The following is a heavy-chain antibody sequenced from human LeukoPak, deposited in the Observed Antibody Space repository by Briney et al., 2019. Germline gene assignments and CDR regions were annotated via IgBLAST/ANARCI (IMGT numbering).Heavy chain of an antibody. CDR1: GGSISSSSYY. D-gene: IGHD2-15*01. Sequence: SETLSLTCTVSGGSISSSSYYWGWIRQPPGKGLEWIGSIYYSGSTYYNPSLKRRATISVDTSKNQFSLKLSSVTAADTAVYYCARHGLVSGGSSPDWFDPWGQGTLVTVSS. V-gene: IGHV4-39*01. J-gene: IGHJ5*02. CDR2: IYYSGST. CDR3: ARHGLVSGGSSPDWFDP.